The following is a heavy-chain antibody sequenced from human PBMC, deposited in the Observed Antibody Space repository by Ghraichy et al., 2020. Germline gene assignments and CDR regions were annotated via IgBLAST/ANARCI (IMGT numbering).Heavy chain of an antibody. J-gene: IGHJ4*02. CDR1: GFTFSTYW. CDR3: ARYDGGSGDTFDY. D-gene: IGHD3-10*01. CDR2: IKEDGSKM. V-gene: IGHV3-7*01. Sequence: GESLRLSCAASGFTFSTYWMSWVRQAPGKGLEWVANIKEDGSKMYFVDSVKGRFTISRDNAKNSLYVQMNSLRVEDTAIYYCARYDGGSGDTFDYWGQGTLVTVSS.